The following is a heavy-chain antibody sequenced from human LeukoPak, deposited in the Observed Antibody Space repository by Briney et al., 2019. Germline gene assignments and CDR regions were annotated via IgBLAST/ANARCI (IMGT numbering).Heavy chain of an antibody. CDR2: IYTSGST. D-gene: IGHD2-2*01. CDR3: ARDLSCSSTSCYGYYYYYYMDV. Sequence: SETLSLTCTVSGGSISSGSYYWSWIRQPAGKGLEWIGRIYTSGSTNYNPSLKSRVTISVDTSKNQFSLKLSSVTAADAAVYYCARDLSCSSTSCYGYYYYYYMDVWGKGTTVTVSS. J-gene: IGHJ6*03. CDR1: GGSISSGSYY. V-gene: IGHV4-61*02.